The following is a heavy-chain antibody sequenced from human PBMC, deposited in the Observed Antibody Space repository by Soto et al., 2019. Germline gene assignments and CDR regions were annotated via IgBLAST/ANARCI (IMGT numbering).Heavy chain of an antibody. CDR3: ATGAYCSGGSCSDYYYYYYGMDL. CDR1: GFTFRSSA. D-gene: IGHD2-15*01. V-gene: IGHV1-58*01. CDR2: LVVGTGNT. Sequence: SVKVSCKTSGFTFRSSAVQWVRQARGQRLEWIGWLVVGTGNTNYAQKFQQRVTISSDRSTNTVSMELSSLTSEDTAVYYCATGAYCSGGSCSDYYYYYYGMDLWGQGTTVTVYS. J-gene: IGHJ6*02.